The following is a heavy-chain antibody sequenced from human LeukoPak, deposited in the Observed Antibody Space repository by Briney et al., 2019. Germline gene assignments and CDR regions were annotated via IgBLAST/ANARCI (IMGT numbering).Heavy chain of an antibody. J-gene: IGHJ6*03. CDR3: ARDATSGYYYYYMDA. Sequence: ASLKLSCKASGYTLSGHYIHWGPQAPGQGLEWMGWINPNSGDTDYAQKFQGRVTMTRDTSISTAYMELSRLRSDDTALYYCARDATSGYYYYYMDAWGKGTTVTVSS. CDR2: INPNSGDT. CDR1: GYTLSGHY. V-gene: IGHV1-2*02. D-gene: IGHD3-3*01.